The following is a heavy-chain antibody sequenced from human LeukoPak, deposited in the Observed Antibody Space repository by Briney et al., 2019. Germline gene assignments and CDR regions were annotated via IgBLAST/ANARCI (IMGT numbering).Heavy chain of an antibody. D-gene: IGHD3-22*01. Sequence: GGSLRLSCAASGFTFSSYAMSWVRQAPGKGLEWVSAISGSGGSTYYADSVKGRFTISRDNSKDTLYLQMNSLRAEDTAVYYCAKDPDSSGYYYGAFDIWGQGTMVTVSS. J-gene: IGHJ3*02. CDR3: AKDPDSSGYYYGAFDI. CDR2: ISGSGGST. CDR1: GFTFSSYA. V-gene: IGHV3-23*01.